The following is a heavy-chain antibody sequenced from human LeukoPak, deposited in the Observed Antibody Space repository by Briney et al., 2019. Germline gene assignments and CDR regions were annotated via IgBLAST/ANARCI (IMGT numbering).Heavy chain of an antibody. CDR2: ISSSGTYI. J-gene: IGHJ4*02. D-gene: IGHD6-19*01. CDR1: GFTFSSYS. CDR3: ARAPKAVADYYFDY. Sequence: GGSLRLSCAASGFTFSSYSMNWVRQAPGKGLEWVSSISSSGTYIYYADSVKGRFTIPRDNAKNSLYLQMNSLRAEDTAVYYCARAPKAVADYYFDYWGQGTLVTVSS. V-gene: IGHV3-21*01.